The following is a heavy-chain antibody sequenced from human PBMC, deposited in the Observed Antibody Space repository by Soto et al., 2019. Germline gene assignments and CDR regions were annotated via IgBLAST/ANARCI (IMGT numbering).Heavy chain of an antibody. CDR3: ARRGTPYYDSSGLGFDP. Sequence: QLQLQESGPGLVKPSETLSLTCTVSGGSISSSSYYWGWIRQPPGKGLEWIGSIYYSGSTYYNPSLKSRVTISVDTSKNQFSLKLSSVTAADTAVYYCARRGTPYYDSSGLGFDPWGQGTLVTVSS. D-gene: IGHD3-22*01. CDR2: IYYSGST. CDR1: GGSISSSSYY. V-gene: IGHV4-39*01. J-gene: IGHJ5*02.